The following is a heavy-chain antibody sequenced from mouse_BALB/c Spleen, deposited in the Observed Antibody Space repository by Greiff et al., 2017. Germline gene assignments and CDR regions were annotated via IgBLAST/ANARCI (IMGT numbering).Heavy chain of an antibody. CDR3: ARCLYYRYEAMDY. Sequence: EVKLQESGPGLVKPSQSLSLTCTVTGYSITSDYAWNWIRQFPGNKLEWMGYISYSGSTSYNPSLKSRISITRDTSKNQFFLQLNSVTTEDTATYYCARCLYYRYEAMDYWGQGTSVTVSS. CDR1: GYSITSDYA. D-gene: IGHD2-14*01. V-gene: IGHV3-2*02. J-gene: IGHJ4*01. CDR2: ISYSGST.